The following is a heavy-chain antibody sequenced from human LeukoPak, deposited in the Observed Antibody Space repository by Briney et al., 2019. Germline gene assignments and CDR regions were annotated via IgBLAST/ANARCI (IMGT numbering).Heavy chain of an antibody. Sequence: GGSLRLSCAASGFTFCNHGMHWVRQAPAKGLDWVTVIWYDGSNKYYSDSVKGRFTISRDNSQNTLFLQMTSMRAEDTAVYYCERDKLTGNAFDIWGQGTMVTVSS. D-gene: IGHD3-10*01. CDR2: IWYDGSNK. CDR3: ERDKLTGNAFDI. CDR1: GFTFCNHG. V-gene: IGHV3-33*01. J-gene: IGHJ3*02.